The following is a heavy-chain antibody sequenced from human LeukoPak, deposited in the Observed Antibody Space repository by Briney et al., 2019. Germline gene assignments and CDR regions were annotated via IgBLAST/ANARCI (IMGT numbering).Heavy chain of an antibody. CDR2: INSDGSSK. CDR1: GFTFSSYW. Sequence: GGSLRLSCAASGFTFSSYWMHWVRQAPGKGLVWVSRINSDGSSKSYAASVKRRFTISRDNAKNTLYLQMNRLRAEDTAVYYCARVGSFWSGYYVNWGQGTLVTVSS. CDR3: ARVGSFWSGYYVN. J-gene: IGHJ4*02. V-gene: IGHV3-74*01. D-gene: IGHD3-3*01.